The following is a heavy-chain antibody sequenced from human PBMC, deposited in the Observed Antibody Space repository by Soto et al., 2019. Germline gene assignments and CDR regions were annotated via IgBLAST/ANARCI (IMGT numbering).Heavy chain of an antibody. CDR2: ISKSDYT. J-gene: IGHJ4*02. D-gene: IGHD3-22*01. CDR1: GFAFNNYC. Sequence: VGSLIRSCTVSGFAFNNYCINWVLQAPGKGLEWVSSISKSDYTYYSDSVKGRFTISRDNAKNSVSLQMNTLRVEDTAVYYCAREDSIIITAVSDFWGQGTMVTVSS. V-gene: IGHV3-21*01. CDR3: AREDSIIITAVSDF.